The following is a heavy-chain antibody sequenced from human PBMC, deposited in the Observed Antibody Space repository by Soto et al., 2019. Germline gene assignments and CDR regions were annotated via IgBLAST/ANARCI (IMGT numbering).Heavy chain of an antibody. CDR1: GFTFSSYA. Sequence: PGGSLRLSCAASGFTFSSYAMNWVRQAPGKGLEWVSVISGSDGSTYYADSVKGRFTISRDNSKNTLNLQMNSLRAEDTAVYYCARAPYYYDSGGYQGSWGQGTLVTVSS. V-gene: IGHV3-23*01. J-gene: IGHJ5*02. D-gene: IGHD3-22*01. CDR3: ARAPYYYDSGGYQGS. CDR2: ISGSDGST.